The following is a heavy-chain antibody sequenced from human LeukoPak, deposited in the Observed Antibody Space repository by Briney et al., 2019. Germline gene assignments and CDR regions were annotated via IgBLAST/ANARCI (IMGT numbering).Heavy chain of an antibody. CDR1: GGSFSGYY. V-gene: IGHV4-34*01. CDR3: ASSGKIRDYYGMDV. J-gene: IGHJ6*02. Sequence: SETLSLTCAVYGGSFSGYYWSWIRQPPGKGLEWIGEINHSGSTNYNPSLKSRVTISVDTSKNQFSLKLSSVTAADTAVYYCASSGKIRDYYGMDVWDQGTTVTVSS. CDR2: INHSGST. D-gene: IGHD4-23*01.